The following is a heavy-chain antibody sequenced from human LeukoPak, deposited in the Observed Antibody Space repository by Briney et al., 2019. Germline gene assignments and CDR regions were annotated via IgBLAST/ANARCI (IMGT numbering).Heavy chain of an antibody. CDR3: AKDQRQMAPRQLWSGDY. J-gene: IGHJ4*02. CDR1: GFTLTELP. D-gene: IGHD5-18*01. V-gene: IGHV1-24*01. Sequence: ASVKVSCKVSGFTLTELPRHWVRQTPGRGLEWLGGFDPEDGAIIYAQKFQGRITMTEETSTETVYMELSSLRSEDTAVYYCAKDQRQMAPRQLWSGDYWGQGTLVTVSS. CDR2: FDPEDGAI.